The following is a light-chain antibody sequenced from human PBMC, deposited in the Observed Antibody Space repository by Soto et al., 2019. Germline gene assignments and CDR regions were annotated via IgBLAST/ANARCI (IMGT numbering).Light chain of an antibody. CDR2: TAS. CDR1: QTISSW. Sequence: DIQMTQSPSTLSGSVGDRVTIPFRASQTISSWLAWYQQKPGKAPKLLIYTASTLESGVPSRFSASGSGTEFTLTISSLQPDDFATYYCQQYNSYSGGTFGQGTKVDIK. J-gene: IGKJ1*01. V-gene: IGKV1-5*01. CDR3: QQYNSYSGGT.